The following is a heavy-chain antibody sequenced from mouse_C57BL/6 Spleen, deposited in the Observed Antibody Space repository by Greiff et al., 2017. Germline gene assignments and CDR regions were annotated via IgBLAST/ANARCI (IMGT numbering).Heavy chain of an antibody. Sequence: QVQLQQSGAELVQPGASVKISCKASGYAFSSYWMNWVKQRPGKGLEWIGQIYPGDGDTNYNGKFKGKATLTADKSSSTAYRQLSSLTSEVSAVYFCARDGMTQWYFEVWGTGTTVTVSS. CDR2: IYPGDGDT. CDR3: ARDGMTQWYFEV. J-gene: IGHJ1*03. CDR1: GYAFSSYW. V-gene: IGHV1-80*01.